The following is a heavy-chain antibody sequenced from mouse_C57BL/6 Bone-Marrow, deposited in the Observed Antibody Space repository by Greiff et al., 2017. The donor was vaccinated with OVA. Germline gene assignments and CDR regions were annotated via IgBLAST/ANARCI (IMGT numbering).Heavy chain of an antibody. V-gene: IGHV7-3*01. CDR3: ASLVASYWYFDV. CDR1: GFTFTDYY. Sequence: EVMLVQSGGGLVQPGGSLSLSCAASGFTFTDYYMSWVRQPPGQALEWLGFIRNKANGSTTAYSAYVKGRITISRDNSQSFLALQMNALRTEDSATYYCASLVASYWYFDVWGTGTTVTVSS. J-gene: IGHJ1*03. D-gene: IGHD1-1*01. CDR2: IRNKANGSTT.